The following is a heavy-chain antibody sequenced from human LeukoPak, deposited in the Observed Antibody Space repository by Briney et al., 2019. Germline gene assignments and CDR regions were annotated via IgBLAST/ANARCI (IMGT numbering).Heavy chain of an antibody. V-gene: IGHV1-18*01. CDR1: GYTFTSYG. Sequence: VASVKVSCKASGYTFTSYGISWVRQAPGQGLEWMGWISAYNGNTNYAQKLQGRVTMTTDTSTSTAYMELRSLRSDDTAVYYCARIETGITIFGVVTHLDYWGQGTLVTVSS. J-gene: IGHJ4*02. CDR3: ARIETGITIFGVVTHLDY. D-gene: IGHD3-3*01. CDR2: ISAYNGNT.